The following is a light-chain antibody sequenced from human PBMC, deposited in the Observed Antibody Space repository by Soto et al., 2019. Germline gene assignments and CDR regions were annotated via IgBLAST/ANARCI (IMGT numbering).Light chain of an antibody. J-gene: IGKJ4*01. V-gene: IGKV3D-15*01. CDR3: QQYNSAPLT. Sequence: IVMTQSPATLSVSPGEKATLSCRASQSVGTNLAWYQPKPGQPPRLLIYATSTRVTGVPVRFSGSGSGTDFTLTISSLQSEDFAVYYCQQYNSAPLTFGGGTQVDIK. CDR1: QSVGTN. CDR2: ATS.